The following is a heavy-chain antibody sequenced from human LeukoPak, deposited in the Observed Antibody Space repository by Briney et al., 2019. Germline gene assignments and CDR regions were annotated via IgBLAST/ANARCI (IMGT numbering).Heavy chain of an antibody. CDR3: AKDRAYPNDVFDV. CDR1: GFTFSNYC. Sequence: GGSLRLSCAASGFTFSNYCMSWVRQAPGKGLEWVSAISGSGGVTWYADSVKGRFSISRDTSKNTLFLQMNSLRADDTALYYCAKDRAYPNDVFDVWGQGTMVTVS. D-gene: IGHD2-21*01. V-gene: IGHV3-23*01. CDR2: ISGSGGVT. J-gene: IGHJ3*01.